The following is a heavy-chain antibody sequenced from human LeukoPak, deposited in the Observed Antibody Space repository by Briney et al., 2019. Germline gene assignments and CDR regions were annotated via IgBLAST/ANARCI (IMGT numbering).Heavy chain of an antibody. Sequence: GGSLRLSCAASGFTVSSNYMSWVRQAPGKGLEWVSVIYSGGSTYYADSVKGRFTISRDNSKNTLYLQMNSLRAEDTAVYYCQSQQWLVSYYYGMDVWGQGTTVTVSS. CDR1: GFTVSSNY. CDR3: QSQQWLVSYYYGMDV. V-gene: IGHV3-53*01. J-gene: IGHJ6*02. CDR2: IYSGGST. D-gene: IGHD6-19*01.